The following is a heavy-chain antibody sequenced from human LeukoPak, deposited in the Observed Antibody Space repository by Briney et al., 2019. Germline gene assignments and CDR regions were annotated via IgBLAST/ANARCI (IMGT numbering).Heavy chain of an antibody. V-gene: IGHV1-8*01. D-gene: IGHD2-2*01. CDR3: ARGPTQVVVLGYYYMDV. CDR1: GYTFTSYD. J-gene: IGHJ6*03. Sequence: ASVKVSCKASGYTFTSYDINWVRQATGQGLEWMGWMNPNSGNTGFAQKFQGRVTMTRNTSISTAYMELSSLRFEDTAVYYCARGPTQVVVLGYYYMDVWGKGTTVTVSS. CDR2: MNPNSGNT.